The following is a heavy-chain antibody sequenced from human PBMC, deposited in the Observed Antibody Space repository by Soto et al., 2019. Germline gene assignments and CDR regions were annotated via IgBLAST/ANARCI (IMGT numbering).Heavy chain of an antibody. Sequence: GASVKVSCKASGGAFSSYAISWVRQAPGQGLEWMGGIIPIFGTANYAQKFQGRVTITADESTSTAYMELSSLRSEDTAVYYCARTDSSSSVIDYWGQGTLGTVS. J-gene: IGHJ4*02. D-gene: IGHD6-6*01. V-gene: IGHV1-69*13. CDR2: IIPIFGTA. CDR3: ARTDSSSSVIDY. CDR1: GGAFSSYA.